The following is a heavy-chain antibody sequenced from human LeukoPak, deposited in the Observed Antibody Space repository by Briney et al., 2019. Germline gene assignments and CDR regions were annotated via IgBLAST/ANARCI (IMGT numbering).Heavy chain of an antibody. D-gene: IGHD3-22*01. V-gene: IGHV1-18*01. CDR1: GYTFTSYG. CDR3: ARNRRGLVVPDYGFDI. J-gene: IGHJ3*02. Sequence: GASVKVSCKASGYTFTSYGISWVRQAAGHGLEWMGWINVNTGDTNYAQNFKDRVTMTTDTSTSTAYMYLRGLRSDDTAVYYCARNRRGLVVPDYGFDIWGQGTLVTVSS. CDR2: INVNTGDT.